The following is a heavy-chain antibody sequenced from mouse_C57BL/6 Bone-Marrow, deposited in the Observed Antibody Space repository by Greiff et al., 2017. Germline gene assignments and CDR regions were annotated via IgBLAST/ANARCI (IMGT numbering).Heavy chain of an antibody. CDR2: IDPSDSYT. V-gene: IGHV1-59*01. D-gene: IGHD2-4*01. CDR1: GYTFTSYW. J-gene: IGHJ2*01. CDR3: ANYDYDDDY. Sequence: QVQLQQPGAELVRPGTSVKLSCKASGYTFTSYWMHWVKQRPGQGLEWIGVIDPSDSYTNYNQKFKGKATLTVDTSSSTAYMQLSSLTSEDSAVYYCANYDYDDDYWGQGTTLTGSS.